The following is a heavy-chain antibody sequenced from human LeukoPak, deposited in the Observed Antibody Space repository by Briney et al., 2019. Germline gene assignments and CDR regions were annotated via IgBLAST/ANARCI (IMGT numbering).Heavy chain of an antibody. CDR2: ISSSSSAM. D-gene: IGHD3-22*01. CDR3: ARDSFYYDSSGPQG. J-gene: IGHJ4*02. CDR1: GFTFSSYS. V-gene: IGHV3-21*01. Sequence: AGSLRLSCAASGFTFSSYSMNWVRQAPGKGLEWVSYISSSSSAMYYADSVKGRFTISRDNAKNSLFLQMNSLRAEDTAVYYCARDSFYYDSSGPQGWGQGTVVIVSS.